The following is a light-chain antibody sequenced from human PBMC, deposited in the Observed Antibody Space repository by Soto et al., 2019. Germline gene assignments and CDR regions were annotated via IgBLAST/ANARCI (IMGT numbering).Light chain of an antibody. V-gene: IGLV2-14*01. CDR2: GVS. CDR3: QSYDSSLSGSGGV. Sequence: QSALTQPASVSGSPGQSITISCTGTSSDVGGYNYVSWYQQHPGTAPKLMIYGVSNRPSGVSNRFSGSKSGNTASLTISGLQAEDEADYYCQSYDSSLSGSGGVFGGGTKLTVL. J-gene: IGLJ2*01. CDR1: SSDVGGYNY.